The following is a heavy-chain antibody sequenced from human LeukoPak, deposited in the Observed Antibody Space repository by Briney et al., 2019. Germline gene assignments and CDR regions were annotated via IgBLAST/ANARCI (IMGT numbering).Heavy chain of an antibody. J-gene: IGHJ6*03. CDR1: GGSISSYY. V-gene: IGHV4-59*01. CDR3: ARERAYTEYSSSWYSPYYMDV. Sequence: SQTLSLTCIVSGGSISSYYWSWIRQPPGTGLEWLGYIYYRGGTNYNPSLESRVTISVDTSKNQFSLKLSSVTAADTGVYYCARERAYTEYSSSWYSPYYMDVWGKGTTVTISS. D-gene: IGHD6-13*01. CDR2: IYYRGGT.